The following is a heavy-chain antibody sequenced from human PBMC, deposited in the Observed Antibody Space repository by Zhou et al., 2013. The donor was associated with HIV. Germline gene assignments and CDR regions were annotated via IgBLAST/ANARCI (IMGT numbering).Heavy chain of an antibody. CDR2: INPSGGST. J-gene: IGHJ6*03. V-gene: IGHV1-46*03. Sequence: QVQLVQSGAEMKKPGASVNISCKASGYAFTSYYMHWVRQAPGQGLEWMGIINPSGGSTSYAQKFQGRVTMTRDTSTSTVYMELSSLRSEDTAVYYCARGVVVVPAASYYYMDVWGKGTTVTVSS. CDR3: ARGVVVVPAASYYYMDV. CDR1: GYAFTSYY. D-gene: IGHD2-2*01.